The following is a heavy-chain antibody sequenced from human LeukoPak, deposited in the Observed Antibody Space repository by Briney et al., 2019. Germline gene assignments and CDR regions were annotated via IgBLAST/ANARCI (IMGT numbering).Heavy chain of an antibody. Sequence: GGSLRLSCAASGFTFSSYSMNWVRQAPGKGLEWVSSISSSSSYIYYADSVKGRFTISRDNSKNTLYLQMNSLRAEDTAVYYCAKDPSSYDSSGYYCDYWGQGTLVTVSS. J-gene: IGHJ4*02. D-gene: IGHD3-22*01. CDR2: ISSSSSYI. V-gene: IGHV3-21*01. CDR3: AKDPSSYDSSGYYCDY. CDR1: GFTFSSYS.